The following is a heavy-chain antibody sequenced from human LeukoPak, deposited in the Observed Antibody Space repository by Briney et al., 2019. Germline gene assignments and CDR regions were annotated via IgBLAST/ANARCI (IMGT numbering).Heavy chain of an antibody. CDR1: GYTFTSYG. Sequence: ASVKVSCKASGYTFTSYGISWVRQAPGQGLEWMGGVIPIFGTANYAQKFQGRVTITADESTSTAYMELSSLRSEDTAVYYCARGSGYSYGFPGFDPWGQGTLVTVSS. CDR3: ARGSGYSYGFPGFDP. J-gene: IGHJ5*02. D-gene: IGHD5-18*01. V-gene: IGHV1-69*13. CDR2: VIPIFGTA.